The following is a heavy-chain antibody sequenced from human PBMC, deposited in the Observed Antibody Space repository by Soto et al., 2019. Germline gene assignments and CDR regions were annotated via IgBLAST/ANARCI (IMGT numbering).Heavy chain of an antibody. CDR3: ARSAVVVDYYYMDV. J-gene: IGHJ6*03. D-gene: IGHD2-15*01. CDR1: SGSISSSNW. CDR2: IYHSGST. V-gene: IGHV4-4*02. Sequence: PSETLSLTCAVSSGSISSSNWWSWVRQPPGKGLEWIGEIYHSGSTNHNPSLKSRVTISVDKSKNQFSLKLSSVTAADTAVYYCARSAVVVDYYYMDVWGKGTTVTVSS.